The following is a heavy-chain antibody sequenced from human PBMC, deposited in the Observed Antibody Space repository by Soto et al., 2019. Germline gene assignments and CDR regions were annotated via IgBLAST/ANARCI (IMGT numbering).Heavy chain of an antibody. D-gene: IGHD5-12*01. J-gene: IGHJ4*02. CDR1: GFIFSSYA. CDR3: ARGGRLRHFDY. Sequence: QVQLVESGGGVVQPGRSLRLSCAASGFIFSSYAIHWVRQAPGKGLEWMALISYDGRNKYYADSVKGRLTISRYNSKNTLYLQMNSLRAEDTAVYYCARGGRLRHFDYWGQGTLVTVSS. CDR2: ISYDGRNK. V-gene: IGHV3-30*04.